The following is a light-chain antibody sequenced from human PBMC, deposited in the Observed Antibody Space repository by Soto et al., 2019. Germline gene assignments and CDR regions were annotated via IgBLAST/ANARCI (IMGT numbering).Light chain of an antibody. CDR2: DVT. V-gene: IGLV2-14*01. J-gene: IGLJ2*01. CDR3: SSYTSSSTRV. CDR1: SSDVGGYNY. Sequence: QSALTQPASVSGSPGQSITISCTGTSSDVGGYNYVSWHQQHPGKAPKLMIYDVTNRPSGVSNRFSGSKSGNTASLTISGLQAEDEADYYCSSYTSSSTRVFGGGTKVTVL.